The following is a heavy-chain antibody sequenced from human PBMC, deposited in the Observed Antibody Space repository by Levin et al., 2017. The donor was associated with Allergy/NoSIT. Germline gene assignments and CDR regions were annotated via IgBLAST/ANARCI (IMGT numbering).Heavy chain of an antibody. D-gene: IGHD5-18*01. CDR2: ISYDGSNK. CDR3: ARDRARYSYGLFDY. CDR1: GFTFSRYA. J-gene: IGHJ4*02. V-gene: IGHV3-30-3*01. Sequence: GESLKISCAASGFTFSRYAMHWVRQAPGKGLEWVAVISYDGSNKYYADSVKGRFTISRDNSKNTLYLQMNSLRAEDTAVYYCARDRARYSYGLFDYWGQGTLVTVSS.